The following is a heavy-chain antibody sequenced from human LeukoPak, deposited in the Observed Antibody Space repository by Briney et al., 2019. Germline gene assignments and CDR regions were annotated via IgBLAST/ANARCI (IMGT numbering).Heavy chain of an antibody. J-gene: IGHJ3*02. CDR1: GFTFSSYG. V-gene: IGHV3-30*18. Sequence: GRSLRLSCAASGFTFSSYGMHWVRQAPGKGLEWVAVMSYDGSNQYYADSVKGRFTISRDNSKNTLYLQMNSLRAEDTAVYYCAKGKEMATISASDAFDIWGQGTMVTVSS. D-gene: IGHD5-24*01. CDR2: MSYDGSNQ. CDR3: AKGKEMATISASDAFDI.